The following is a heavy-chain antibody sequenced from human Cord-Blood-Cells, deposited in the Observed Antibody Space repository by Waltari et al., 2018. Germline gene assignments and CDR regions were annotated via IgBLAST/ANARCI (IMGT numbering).Heavy chain of an antibody. Sequence: EVQLVESGGGLVQPGGSLKLSFRGSAMHWVRQASGKGLEWVGRIRSKANSYATAYAASVKGRFTISRDDSKNTAYLQMNSLKTEDTAVYYCTRLDSGSLDYWGQGTLVTVSS. J-gene: IGHJ4*02. CDR2: IRSKANSYAT. CDR3: TRLDSGSLDY. D-gene: IGHD1-26*01. CDR1: RGSA. V-gene: IGHV3-73*02.